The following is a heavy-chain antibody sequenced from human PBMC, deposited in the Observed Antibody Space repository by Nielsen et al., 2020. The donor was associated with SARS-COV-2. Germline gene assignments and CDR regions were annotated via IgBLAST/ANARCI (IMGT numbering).Heavy chain of an antibody. CDR2: IYYSGST. CDR1: GGSISSGGYY. V-gene: IGHV4-31*01. J-gene: IGHJ5*02. CDR3: AREGGYCSGGSCSNWFDP. Sequence: LRLSCTVSGGSISSGGYYWSWIRQHPGKGLEWIGYIYYSGSTYYNPSLKSQVTISVDTSKNQFSLKLSSVTAADTAVYYCAREGGYCSGGSCSNWFDPWGQGTLVTVSS. D-gene: IGHD2-15*01.